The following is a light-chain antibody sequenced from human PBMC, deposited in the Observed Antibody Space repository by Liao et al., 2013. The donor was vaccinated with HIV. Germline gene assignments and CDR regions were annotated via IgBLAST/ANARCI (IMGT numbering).Light chain of an antibody. J-gene: IGLJ2*01. Sequence: SYELTQPPSLSVAPGKTARLTCGGNNIGTKSVHWYQQTPGQAPVLVISYDDERPSGIPERFSGSNSGNTATLTITRVEAGDEADYYCQVWDGDFAVFGGGTKLTVL. CDR3: QVWDGDFAV. V-gene: IGLV3-21*04. CDR2: YDD. CDR1: NIGTKS.